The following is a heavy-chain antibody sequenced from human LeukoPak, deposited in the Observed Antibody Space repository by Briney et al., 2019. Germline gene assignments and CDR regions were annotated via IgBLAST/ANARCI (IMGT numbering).Heavy chain of an antibody. CDR2: IAFSGST. V-gene: IGHV4-59*01. CDR3: ARDGDSSGYTTVPFDH. D-gene: IGHD3-22*01. J-gene: IGHJ4*02. Sequence: SETLSLTCTVSVGSFRPYSWSWIRQPPGRGLEWIGYIAFSGSTNYNPSLKSPVTTSLDTSKTQFSLKLTSVTAADTAVYFCARDGDSSGYTTVPFDHWGQGTLVTVSS. CDR1: VGSFRPYS.